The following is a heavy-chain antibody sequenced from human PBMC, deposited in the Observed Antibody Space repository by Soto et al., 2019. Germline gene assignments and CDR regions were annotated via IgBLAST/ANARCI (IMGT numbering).Heavy chain of an antibody. J-gene: IGHJ4*02. CDR1: GGTFTDLG. Sequence: QVQLVQSGAEVKKPGSSVKVSCKASGGTFTDLGLHWVRQAPGQGLEWMGGIIPIFGTPNYAQKFQGRVIITADEFTSTAHMELGSLRSEDTAVYYCARGLYDSGSFYFDFWGQGTLVTVSS. V-gene: IGHV1-69*01. CDR3: ARGLYDSGSFYFDF. D-gene: IGHD3-10*01. CDR2: IIPIFGTP.